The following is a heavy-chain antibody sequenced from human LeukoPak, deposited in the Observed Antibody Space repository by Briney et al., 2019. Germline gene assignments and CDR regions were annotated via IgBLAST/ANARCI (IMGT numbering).Heavy chain of an antibody. CDR2: IYPGDSDT. J-gene: IGHJ4*02. CDR1: GYSFTSYW. Sequence: GESLKISCKDSGYSFTSYWIGWVRQMPGKGLEWMGIIYPGDSDTRYSPSFQGQVTISADKSISTAYLQWSSLKASDTAMYYCARLDSSGWFGGSYFDYWGQGTLVTVSS. D-gene: IGHD6-19*01. CDR3: ARLDSSGWFGGSYFDY. V-gene: IGHV5-51*01.